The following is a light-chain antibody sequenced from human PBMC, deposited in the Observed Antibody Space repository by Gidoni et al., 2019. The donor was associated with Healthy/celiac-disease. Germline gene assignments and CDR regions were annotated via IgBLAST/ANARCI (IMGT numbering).Light chain of an antibody. CDR1: QSVLYSSNNKNY. CDR3: QQYYSTPPWT. Sequence: DIVMTQSPDSLAVYLGERATINCKSSQSVLYSSNNKNYLAWYQQKPGQPPKLRIYWASTRESGVPDRFSGSGSGTDFTLTISSLQAEDVAVYYCQQYYSTPPWTFGQGTKVEIK. CDR2: WAS. V-gene: IGKV4-1*01. J-gene: IGKJ1*01.